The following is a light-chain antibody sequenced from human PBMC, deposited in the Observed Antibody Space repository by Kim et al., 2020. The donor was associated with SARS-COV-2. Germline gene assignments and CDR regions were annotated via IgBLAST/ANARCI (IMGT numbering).Light chain of an antibody. CDR2: GRN. Sequence: SSELTQDPAVSVALGQTVRITCQGDSLRSYYATWYQQRPRQAHVLVIYGRNNRPSGIPDRFSGSSSGNTASLTISGAQAEDEADFYCQSRDSGGNVLFGGGTQLTVL. CDR1: SLRSYY. CDR3: QSRDSGGNVL. V-gene: IGLV3-19*01. J-gene: IGLJ2*01.